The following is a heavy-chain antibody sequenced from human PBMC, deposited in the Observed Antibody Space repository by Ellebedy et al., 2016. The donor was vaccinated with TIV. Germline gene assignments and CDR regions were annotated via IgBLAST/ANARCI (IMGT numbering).Heavy chain of an antibody. J-gene: IGHJ6*02. V-gene: IGHV4-59*12. Sequence: MLSETLSLTCTVSAGSISNYYWSWIRQPPGKGLEWIGYIYYSGSTNYNPSLKSRVTMSVDSSRNQFSLKLSSVTAADTAVYYCAREMGYDTLTGNYGMDVWGQGTTVTVSS. CDR2: IYYSGST. CDR3: AREMGYDTLTGNYGMDV. D-gene: IGHD3-9*01. CDR1: AGSISNYY.